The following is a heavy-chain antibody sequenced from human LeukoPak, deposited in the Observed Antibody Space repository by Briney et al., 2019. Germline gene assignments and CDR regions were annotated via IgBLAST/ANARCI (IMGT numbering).Heavy chain of an antibody. CDR3: ARDRLTTVTNTKH. J-gene: IGHJ4*02. CDR2: ISSSSGYI. D-gene: IGHD4-17*01. CDR1: GVTFSSYK. V-gene: IGHV3-21*01. Sequence: GGSLRLSCAASGVTFSSYKMNWVRQAPGKGLEWVSSISSSSGYIYYADSVKGRFTISRDNAKNSLFLQVNSLRAEDTAVYYCARDRLTTVTNTKHWGQGTLVTVSS.